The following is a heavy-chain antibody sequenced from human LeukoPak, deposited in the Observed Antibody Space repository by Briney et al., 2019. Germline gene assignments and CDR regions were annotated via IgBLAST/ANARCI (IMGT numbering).Heavy chain of an antibody. CDR2: FDPEDGET. V-gene: IGHV1-24*01. CDR1: GYTLTELS. D-gene: IGHD7-27*01. CDR3: ATAPGEGYFNWFDP. J-gene: IGHJ5*02. Sequence: ASVNVSCKVSGYTLTELSMHWVRQAPGKGLEWMGGFDPEDGETIYAQKFQGRVTMTEDTSTDTAYMELSSLRSEDTAVYYCATAPGEGYFNWFDPWGQGTLVTVSS.